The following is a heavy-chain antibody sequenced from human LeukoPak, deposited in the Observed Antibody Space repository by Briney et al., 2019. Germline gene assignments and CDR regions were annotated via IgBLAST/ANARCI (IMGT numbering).Heavy chain of an antibody. Sequence: EGSLRLSCAASGITFSNSWMCWVRQAPGKGLEWVANIKEDGSEKYYVNSVKGRFTISRDNAENSLYLQMNSLRAEDTAVYYCARGGGSGSYYKRELDYWGQGTLVTVSS. CDR2: IKEDGSEK. CDR3: ARGGGSGSYYKRELDY. CDR1: GITFSNSW. D-gene: IGHD3-10*01. V-gene: IGHV3-7*01. J-gene: IGHJ4*02.